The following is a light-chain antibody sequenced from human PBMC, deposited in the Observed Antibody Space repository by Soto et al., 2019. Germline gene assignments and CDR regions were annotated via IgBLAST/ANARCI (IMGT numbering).Light chain of an antibody. V-gene: IGKV3-15*01. Sequence: EIVMTQSPATLSVSPGESATLSCRASQSISSELAWYQQKPGQPPRLLIYGASTSATGVPARFTGSGSGSDFTLTISGLQSEDFAVYYCQQGQKWPLTFGKGTRLEI. J-gene: IGKJ2*01. CDR3: QQGQKWPLT. CDR1: QSISSE. CDR2: GAS.